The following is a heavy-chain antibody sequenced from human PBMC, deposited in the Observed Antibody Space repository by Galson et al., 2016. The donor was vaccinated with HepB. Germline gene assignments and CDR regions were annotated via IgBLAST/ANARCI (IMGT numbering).Heavy chain of an antibody. CDR3: ARQYCSLTTCNFDS. Sequence: SLRLSCAASGFSFNDYSMNWVRQAPGKGLEWVSFISYSGTSRNYADSVKGRFTISRDNAKNSLSLQMNSLRAEDTAVYYCARQYCSLTTCNFDSWGQGTLVTVSS. CDR1: GFSFNDYS. D-gene: IGHD2-15*01. V-gene: IGHV3-21*06. CDR2: ISYSGTSR. J-gene: IGHJ4*02.